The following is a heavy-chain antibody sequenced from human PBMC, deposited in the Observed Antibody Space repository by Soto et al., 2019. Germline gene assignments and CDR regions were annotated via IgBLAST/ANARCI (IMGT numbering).Heavy chain of an antibody. J-gene: IGHJ4*02. D-gene: IGHD6-6*01. Sequence: GGSLGLSCAASGFAFSNYAMHWVRQAPGKGLEWVSSISTSIDATYYADSVKGRFTISRDDSKNTLYLQMNSLRAEDSAVYYCAKDRTVAARNFDYWGQGTQVTVSS. CDR3: AKDRTVAARNFDY. CDR2: ISTSIDAT. CDR1: GFAFSNYA. V-gene: IGHV3-23*01.